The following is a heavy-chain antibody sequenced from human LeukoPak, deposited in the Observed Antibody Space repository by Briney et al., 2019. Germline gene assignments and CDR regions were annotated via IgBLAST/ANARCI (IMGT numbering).Heavy chain of an antibody. D-gene: IGHD1-7*01. J-gene: IGHJ4*02. CDR3: ARAITYNWNYVGRFDY. CDR1: GGSISSSSYY. V-gene: IGHV4-39*01. Sequence: SETLSLTCTVSGGSISSSSYYWGWIRQPPGKGLEWIGSIYYSGSTYYNPSLKSRVTISVDTSKNQFSLKLSSVTAADTAVYYCARAITYNWNYVGRFDYWGQGTLVTVS. CDR2: IYYSGST.